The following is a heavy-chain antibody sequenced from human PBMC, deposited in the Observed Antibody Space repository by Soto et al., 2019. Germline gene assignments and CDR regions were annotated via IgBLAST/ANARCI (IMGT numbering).Heavy chain of an antibody. Sequence: SQTLSLTCAISGDSVSSNSAAWNWVRQSPSRGLEWLGRTYYRSKWYNDYAVSVKSRITINPDTSKNQFSLQLNSVTPEDTAVYYCAITYCSSTNCKTVYCDYWGQGTLVTVPQ. CDR1: GDSVSSNSAA. J-gene: IGHJ4*02. D-gene: IGHD2-2*01. CDR3: AITYCSSTNCKTVYCDY. CDR2: TYYRSKWYN. V-gene: IGHV6-1*01.